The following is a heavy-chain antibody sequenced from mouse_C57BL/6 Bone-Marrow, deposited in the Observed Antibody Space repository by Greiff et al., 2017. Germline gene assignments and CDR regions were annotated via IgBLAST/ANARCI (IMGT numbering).Heavy chain of an antibody. CDR1: GYTFTSYW. D-gene: IGHD1-1*01. Sequence: QVQLQQPGTELVKPGASVKLSCKASGYTFTSYWMHWVKQRPGQGLEWIGNINPSNGGTNYNEKFKSKATLTVDTSSSTAYMQLSSLTAGDSADYDSARGGGSSHWYFDVWGTGTTVTVSS. CDR2: INPSNGGT. V-gene: IGHV1-53*01. CDR3: ARGGGSSHWYFDV. J-gene: IGHJ1*03.